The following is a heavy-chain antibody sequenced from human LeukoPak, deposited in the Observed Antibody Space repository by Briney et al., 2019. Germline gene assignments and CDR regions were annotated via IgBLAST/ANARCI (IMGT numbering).Heavy chain of an antibody. CDR3: ARHACNSGSCYAEYFQH. J-gene: IGHJ1*01. Sequence: SETLSLTCTVSGGSVSSGSYYWSWIRQPPGKGLEWIGSIYYSGSTYYNPSLKSRVTISVDTSKNQFSLKLSSVTAADTAMYYCARHACNSGSCYAEYFQHWGQGTLVTVSS. CDR1: GGSVSSGSYY. D-gene: IGHD2-15*01. CDR2: IYYSGST. V-gene: IGHV4-39*01.